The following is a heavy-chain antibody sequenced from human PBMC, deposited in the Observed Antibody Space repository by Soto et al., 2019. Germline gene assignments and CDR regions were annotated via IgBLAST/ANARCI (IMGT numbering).Heavy chain of an antibody. J-gene: IGHJ4*02. V-gene: IGHV1-69*13. D-gene: IGHD3-22*01. CDR3: ARERLELYDSSGYYRY. Sequence: SVKVSCKASGGTFSSYAISWVRQAPGQGLEWMGGIIPIFGTANYAQKFQGRVTITADESTSTAYMELSSLRSEDTAVYYCARERLELYDSSGYYRYWGQGTLVTVSS. CDR1: GGTFSSYA. CDR2: IIPIFGTA.